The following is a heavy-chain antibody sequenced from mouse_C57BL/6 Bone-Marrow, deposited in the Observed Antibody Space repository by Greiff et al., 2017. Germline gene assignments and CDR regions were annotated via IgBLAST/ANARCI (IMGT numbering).Heavy chain of an antibody. V-gene: IGHV1-69*01. Sequence: QVQLQQPGAELVMPGASVKLSCKASGYTFTSYWMHWVKQRPGQGLAWIGEIDPSDSYTTYNHKFKGKSTLTVDKSSSTAYMQLSSLTSEDSAGYYCARWYGYYWYFDVWGTGTTVTVSS. CDR1: GYTFTSYW. D-gene: IGHD2-2*01. J-gene: IGHJ1*03. CDR3: ARWYGYYWYFDV. CDR2: IDPSDSYT.